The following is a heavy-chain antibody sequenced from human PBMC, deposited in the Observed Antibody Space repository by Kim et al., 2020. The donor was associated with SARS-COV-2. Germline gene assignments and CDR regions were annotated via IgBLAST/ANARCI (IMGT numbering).Heavy chain of an antibody. CDR1: GFTFSSYS. J-gene: IGHJ3*02. CDR2: ISSSSSYI. Sequence: GGSLRLSCAASGFTFSSYSMNWVRQAPGKGLEWVSSISSSSSYIYYADSVKGRFTISRDNAKNSLYLQMNSLRAEDTAVYYCARVVRVLYYDSSGYYPDAFDMWDQGTMVTVSS. V-gene: IGHV3-21*01. CDR3: ARVVRVLYYDSSGYYPDAFDM. D-gene: IGHD3-22*01.